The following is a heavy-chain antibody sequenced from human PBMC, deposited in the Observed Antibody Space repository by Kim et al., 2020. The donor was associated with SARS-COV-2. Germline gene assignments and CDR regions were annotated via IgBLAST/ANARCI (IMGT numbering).Heavy chain of an antibody. V-gene: IGHV1-3*01. CDR2: INAGNGNT. J-gene: IGHJ6*02. Sequence: ASVKVSCKASGYTFTSYAMHWVRQAPGQRLEWMGWINAGNGNTKYSQKFQGRVTITRDTSASTAYMELSSLRSEDTAVYYCARWGIAAAGTFYYYGMDVWGQGTTVTVSS. D-gene: IGHD6-13*01. CDR3: ARWGIAAAGTFYYYGMDV. CDR1: GYTFTSYA.